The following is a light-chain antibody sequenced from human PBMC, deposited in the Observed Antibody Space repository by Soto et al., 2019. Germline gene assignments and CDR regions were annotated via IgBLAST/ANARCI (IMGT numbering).Light chain of an antibody. CDR2: NNN. CDR1: SSNIGGRT. V-gene: IGLV1-44*01. CDR3: AAWDDSLTAHV. J-gene: IGLJ1*01. Sequence: QSVLTQPPSASGTPGQRVTISCSGSSSNIGGRTVNWYQQLPGTAPRLLIFNNNQRPSAVAARFSASKSGTSAALATTWLQPEDEADYYCAAWDDSLTAHVFGVGTKLTVL.